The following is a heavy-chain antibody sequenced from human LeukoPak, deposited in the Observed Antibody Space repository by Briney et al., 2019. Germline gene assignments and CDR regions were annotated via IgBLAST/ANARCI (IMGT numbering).Heavy chain of an antibody. CDR3: ATVVPAAYNWFDP. CDR2: FYYSGST. D-gene: IGHD2-2*01. Sequence: SETLSLTCTVSGVSISSHYWSWLRQPPGKALEWIGYFYYSGSTNYNPSLRSRVTISVDTSENQFSLKLSSLTAADTAGYYCATVVPAAYNWFDPWGQGTLVTVSS. J-gene: IGHJ5*02. CDR1: GVSISSHY. V-gene: IGHV4-59*11.